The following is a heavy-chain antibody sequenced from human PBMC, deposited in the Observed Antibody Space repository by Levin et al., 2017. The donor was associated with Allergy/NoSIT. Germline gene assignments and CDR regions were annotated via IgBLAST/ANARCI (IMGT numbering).Heavy chain of an antibody. Sequence: PGGSLRLSCAASGFTFSSYGMHWVRQAPGKGLEWVAVISYDGSNKYYADSVKGRFTISRDNSKNTLYLQMNSLRAEDTAVYYCAKDGNYGSGSPNYYYYYGMDVWGQGTTVTVSS. CDR1: GFTFSSYG. D-gene: IGHD3-10*01. CDR2: ISYDGSNK. J-gene: IGHJ6*02. CDR3: AKDGNYGSGSPNYYYYYGMDV. V-gene: IGHV3-30*18.